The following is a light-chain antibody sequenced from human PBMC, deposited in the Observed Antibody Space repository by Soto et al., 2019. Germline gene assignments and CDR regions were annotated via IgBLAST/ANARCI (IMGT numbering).Light chain of an antibody. CDR3: QQYNTYSKT. CDR2: DAS. J-gene: IGKJ1*01. CDR1: QSISYW. V-gene: IGKV1-5*01. Sequence: ASQSISYWLAWYQQKPGTAPKLLIYDASSLEGGVPSRFGGSGSGTEFTLTISSLQPDDFATYYCQQYNTYSKTFGQGTKVDIK.